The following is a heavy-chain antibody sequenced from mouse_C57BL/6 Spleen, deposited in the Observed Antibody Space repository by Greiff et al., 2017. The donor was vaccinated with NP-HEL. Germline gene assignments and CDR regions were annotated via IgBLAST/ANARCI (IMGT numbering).Heavy chain of an antibody. J-gene: IGHJ3*01. D-gene: IGHD2-2*01. CDR3: ARSGYGYGLAY. V-gene: IGHV1-82*01. Sequence: VQLQQSGPELVKPGASVKISCKASGYAFSSSWMNWVKQRPGKGLEWIGRIYPGDGDTNYNGKCKGKATLTADKSSSTAYMQLSSLTSEDSAVYFCARSGYGYGLAYWGQGTLVTVSA. CDR2: IYPGDGDT. CDR1: GYAFSSSW.